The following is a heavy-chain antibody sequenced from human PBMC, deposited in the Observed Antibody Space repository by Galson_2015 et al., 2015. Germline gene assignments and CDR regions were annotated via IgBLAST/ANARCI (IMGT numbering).Heavy chain of an antibody. D-gene: IGHD3-22*01. CDR3: ARIYDSSGYYRFDP. CDR1: GYTFTGYY. J-gene: IGHJ5*02. CDR2: INPNSGGT. V-gene: IGHV1-2*06. Sequence: SVKVSCKASGYTFTGYYMHWVRQAPGQGVEWMGRINPNSGGTNYAQKFQGRVTMTRDTSISTAYMELSRLRSDDTAVYYCARIYDSSGYYRFDPWGQGTLVTVSS.